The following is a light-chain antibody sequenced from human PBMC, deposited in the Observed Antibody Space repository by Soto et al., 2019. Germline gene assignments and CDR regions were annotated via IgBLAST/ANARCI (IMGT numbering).Light chain of an antibody. Sequence: DIQMTQSPSSLSASVGDRVTITCRASRGISNFLAWYQQKPVRVPQLLIYAASTLPSGITSRFSGSGSGTDFTLHIGSLQPEDVATYYCQGYSTVPPWEFGQGTTVEIK. CDR3: QGYSTVPPWE. V-gene: IGKV1-27*01. CDR2: AAS. J-gene: IGKJ1*01. CDR1: RGISNF.